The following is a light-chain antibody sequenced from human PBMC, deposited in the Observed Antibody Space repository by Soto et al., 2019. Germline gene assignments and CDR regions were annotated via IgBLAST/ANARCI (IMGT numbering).Light chain of an antibody. V-gene: IGLV2-14*01. CDR3: SSYTSSNTYV. CDR2: EVN. Sequence: QSVLTQRASGSGSPGQSITISCTGTSSDVGDYNYVSWYQQYPGKAPKLMIHEVNHRPSGVSDRFSGSKSGNTASLTISGLQAEDEADYYCSSYTSSNTYVFGTGTKVTVL. CDR1: SSDVGDYNY. J-gene: IGLJ1*01.